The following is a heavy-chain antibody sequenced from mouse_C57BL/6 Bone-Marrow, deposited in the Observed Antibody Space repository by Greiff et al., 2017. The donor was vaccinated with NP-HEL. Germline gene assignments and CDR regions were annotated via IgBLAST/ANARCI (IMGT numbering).Heavy chain of an antibody. CDR1: GYTFTSYG. CDR2: IYPRSGNT. V-gene: IGHV1-81*01. D-gene: IGHD2-1*01. Sequence: QVQLQQSGAELARPGASVKLSCKASGYTFTSYGISWVKQRTGQGLEWIGEIYPRSGNTYYNEKFKGKATLTADKSSSTAYMELRSLTSEDSAVYFYARRGLYYGNMYYFDYWGQGTTLTVSS. CDR3: ARRGLYYGNMYYFDY. J-gene: IGHJ2*01.